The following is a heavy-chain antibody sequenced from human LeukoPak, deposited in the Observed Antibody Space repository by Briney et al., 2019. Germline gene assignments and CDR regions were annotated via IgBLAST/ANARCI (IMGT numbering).Heavy chain of an antibody. CDR2: INHSGST. Sequence: GSLRLSCAASGFTVSSNYMRWVRQPPGKGLEWIGEINHSGSTNYNPSLKSRVTISEDMSRNQFSLKLSSVTAADTAVYYCARGLTYYFDSTGYYQPANFYYYGMDVWGQGTTVTVSS. CDR1: GFTVSSNY. J-gene: IGHJ6*02. CDR3: ARGLTYYFDSTGYYQPANFYYYGMDV. V-gene: IGHV4-34*01. D-gene: IGHD3-22*01.